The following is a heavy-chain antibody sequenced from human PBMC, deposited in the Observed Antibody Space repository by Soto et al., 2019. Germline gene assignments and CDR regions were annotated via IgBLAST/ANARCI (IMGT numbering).Heavy chain of an antibody. J-gene: IGHJ4*02. Sequence: GPTREPAQTLTLTCAFSGFSLTTTRMGVAWIRQPPGKALEWLALIYWDDDKRYSPSLKNRLTVSKDTSTNRVVLTITNISPDDTGTYFCAHAGDFDLLSFDRWGPGTLVTVSS. CDR2: IYWDDDK. CDR3: AHAGDFDLLSFDR. CDR1: GFSLTTTRMG. V-gene: IGHV2-5*02. D-gene: IGHD2-15*01.